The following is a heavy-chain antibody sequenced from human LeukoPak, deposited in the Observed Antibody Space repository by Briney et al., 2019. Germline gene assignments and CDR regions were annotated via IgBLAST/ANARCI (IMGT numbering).Heavy chain of an antibody. CDR2: INSDGSST. CDR1: GLTFSSYW. J-gene: IGHJ4*02. Sequence: GGSLRLSCAASGLTFSSYWMHWVRQAPGKVLVWVSRINSDGSSTSYADSVKGRFTISRDNAKNTLYLQMNSLRAEDTAVYYCARDEKSSGWSFDYWGQGTLVTVSS. CDR3: ARDEKSSGWSFDY. D-gene: IGHD6-19*01. V-gene: IGHV3-74*01.